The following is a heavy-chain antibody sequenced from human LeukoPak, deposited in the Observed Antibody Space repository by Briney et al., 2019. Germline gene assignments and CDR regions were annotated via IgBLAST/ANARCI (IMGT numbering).Heavy chain of an antibody. CDR2: IRHSGST. Sequence: PSETLSLTCDVSGGSFNDYYWSWIRQPPGKGLEWIGEIRHSGSTNYNPSLKSRVTISVDTSKNQFSLKLSSVTAADTAVYYCARSNYDFWSGYYTFDYWGQGTLVTVSS. CDR1: GGSFNDYY. D-gene: IGHD3-3*01. V-gene: IGHV4-34*01. CDR3: ARSNYDFWSGYYTFDY. J-gene: IGHJ4*02.